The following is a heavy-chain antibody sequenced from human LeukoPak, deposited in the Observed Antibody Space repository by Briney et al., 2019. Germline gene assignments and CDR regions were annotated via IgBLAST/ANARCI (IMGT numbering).Heavy chain of an antibody. V-gene: IGHV3-23*01. CDR3: AKVRCSGGSCSYFDY. Sequence: GGSLRLSCAASGFTFSSYAMSWVRQAPGKGLEWVSTISGSGGSTYYADSVKGRFTISRDKSKNTLYLQMNSLRAEDTAVYYCAKVRCSGGSCSYFDYWGQGTLVTVSS. J-gene: IGHJ4*02. CDR1: GFTFSSYA. CDR2: ISGSGGST. D-gene: IGHD2-15*01.